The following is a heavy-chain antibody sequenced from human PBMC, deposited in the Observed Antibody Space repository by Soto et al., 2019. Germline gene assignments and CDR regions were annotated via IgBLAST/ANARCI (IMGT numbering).Heavy chain of an antibody. Sequence: ASVKVSCKASGYTFTGYYMHWVRQAPGQGLEWMGWISAYNGNTNYAQKLQGRVTMTTDTSTSTAYMELRSLRSDDTAVYYCARDGPSVANWFDPWGQGTLVTVSS. CDR3: ARDGPSVANWFDP. CDR2: ISAYNGNT. J-gene: IGHJ5*02. CDR1: GYTFTGYY. V-gene: IGHV1-18*04. D-gene: IGHD2-15*01.